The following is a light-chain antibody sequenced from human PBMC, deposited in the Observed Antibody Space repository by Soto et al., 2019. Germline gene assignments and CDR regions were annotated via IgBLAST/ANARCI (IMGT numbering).Light chain of an antibody. CDR1: ALPKQY. J-gene: IGLJ3*02. CDR3: QSADASGADVV. Sequence: SYELTQLPSLSVSPGQTARITCSGAALPKQYAYWYQQRPGQAPMVLMYKDSERPSGIPDRFSGSNSGTTVTLTITGVEAEDEADYYCQSADASGADVVFGGGTKLTVL. V-gene: IGLV3-25*02. CDR2: KDS.